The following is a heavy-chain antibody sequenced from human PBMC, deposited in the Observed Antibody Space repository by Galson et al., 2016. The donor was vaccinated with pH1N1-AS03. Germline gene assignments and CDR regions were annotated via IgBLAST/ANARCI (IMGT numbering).Heavy chain of an antibody. Sequence: SLRLSCAASGFTLSTYDMHWVRQATGKGLEWVSIIAAPGDTNYGGSVKGRFTISREDAKNSLYLQMNSLRAEDTAVYYCAVWGYISNTHEMDVWGKGTTATVSS. D-gene: IGHD5-18*01. CDR2: IAAPGDT. V-gene: IGHV3-13*01. CDR3: AVWGYISNTHEMDV. J-gene: IGHJ6*04. CDR1: GFTLSTYD.